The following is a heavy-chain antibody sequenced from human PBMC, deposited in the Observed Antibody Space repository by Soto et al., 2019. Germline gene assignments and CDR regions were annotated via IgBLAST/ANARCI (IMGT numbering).Heavy chain of an antibody. CDR3: ARLGYCSSTSCYEDY. CDR1: GGSISSYY. V-gene: IGHV4-59*08. CDR2: IYYSGST. Sequence: QVQLQESGPGLVKPSETLSLTCTVSGGSISSYYWSWIRQPPGKGLEWIGYIYYSGSTNYNPSLKSRVTISVDTSKNQFSLKLSSVTAADTAVYYSARLGYCSSTSCYEDYWGQGTLVTVSS. D-gene: IGHD2-2*01. J-gene: IGHJ4*02.